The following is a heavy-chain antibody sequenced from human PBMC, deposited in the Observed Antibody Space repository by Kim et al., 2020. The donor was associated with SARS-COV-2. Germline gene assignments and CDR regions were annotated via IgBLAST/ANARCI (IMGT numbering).Heavy chain of an antibody. V-gene: IGHV4-4*02. CDR3: VGGGQLLPIDY. D-gene: IGHD2-2*01. J-gene: IGHJ4*02. CDR2: T. Sequence: TNYNPSLKSRVTISVDKSKNQFSLKLSSVTAADTAVYYCVGGGQLLPIDYWGQGTLVTVSS.